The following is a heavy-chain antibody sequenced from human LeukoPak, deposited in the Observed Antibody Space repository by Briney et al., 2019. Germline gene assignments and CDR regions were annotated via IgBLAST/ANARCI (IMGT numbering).Heavy chain of an antibody. CDR3: AREEDTAMVPFDY. CDR2: INPNSGGT. D-gene: IGHD5-18*01. CDR1: GYTFTGYY. V-gene: IGHV1-2*02. J-gene: IGHJ4*02. Sequence: ASVKVSCKASGYTFTGYYMHWVRQAPGQGLEWMGWINPNSGGTNYAQKFQGRVTMTRDTSISTVYMELSRLRSDDTAMYYCAREEDTAMVPFDYWGQGTLVTVSS.